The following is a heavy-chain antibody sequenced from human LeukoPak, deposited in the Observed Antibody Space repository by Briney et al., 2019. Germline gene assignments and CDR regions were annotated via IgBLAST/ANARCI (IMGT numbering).Heavy chain of an antibody. Sequence: SVKVSCKASGCTFTSYAISWVRQAPGQGLEWVGRIIPIFGTANYAQKVQGRVTITTYESTGTASMKLSSLRSKATAVYYCARDYDSSGYSPRAFDYWGQGTLVTVSS. J-gene: IGHJ4*02. V-gene: IGHV1-69*05. D-gene: IGHD3-22*01. CDR1: GCTFTSYA. CDR2: IIPIFGTA. CDR3: ARDYDSSGYSPRAFDY.